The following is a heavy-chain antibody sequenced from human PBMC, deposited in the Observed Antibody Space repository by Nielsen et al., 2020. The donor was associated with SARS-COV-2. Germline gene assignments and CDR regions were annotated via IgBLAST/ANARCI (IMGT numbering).Heavy chain of an antibody. Sequence: SVQVSCKASGFTFTSSAVQWVRQARGQRLEWIGWIVVGSGNTNYAQKFQERVTITRDMSTSTAYMELSSLRSEDTAVYYCAADPGYDIVTGLDYYYYGMDVWGQGTTVTVSS. V-gene: IGHV1-58*01. CDR1: GFTFTSSA. CDR3: AADPGYDIVTGLDYYYYGMDV. CDR2: IVVGSGNT. J-gene: IGHJ6*02. D-gene: IGHD3-9*01.